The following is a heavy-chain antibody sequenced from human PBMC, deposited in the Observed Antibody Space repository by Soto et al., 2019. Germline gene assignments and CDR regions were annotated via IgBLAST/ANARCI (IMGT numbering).Heavy chain of an antibody. J-gene: IGHJ4*02. CDR1: GYMFTSYG. V-gene: IGHV1-18*01. CDR2: ISGYNGNT. CDR3: ARDFGDSSGHFDY. D-gene: IGHD3-22*01. Sequence: ASVKVSCKASGYMFTSYGISWVRQASGQGLEWMGWISGYNGNTNYALKLQGRVTMTTDTSTYTAYMELSTLRSDDTAVYYCARDFGDSSGHFDYWGQGTPVTVSS.